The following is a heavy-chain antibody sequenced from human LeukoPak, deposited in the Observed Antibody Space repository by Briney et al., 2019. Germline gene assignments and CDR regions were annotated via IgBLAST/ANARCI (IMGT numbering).Heavy chain of an antibody. CDR3: AKDSLYSGSLGAAFDI. CDR1: GFTFDDYA. CDR2: ISWNSGSI. D-gene: IGHD1-26*01. Sequence: GGSLRLSCAASGFTFDDYAMHWVRQAPGKGLEWVSGISWNSGSIGYADSVKGRFTISRDNAKNSLYLQMNSLRAEDMALYYCAKDSLYSGSLGAAFDIWGQGIMVTVSS. J-gene: IGHJ3*02. V-gene: IGHV3-9*03.